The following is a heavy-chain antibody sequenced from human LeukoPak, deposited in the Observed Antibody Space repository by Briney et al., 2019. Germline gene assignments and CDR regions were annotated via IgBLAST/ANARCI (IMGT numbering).Heavy chain of an antibody. D-gene: IGHD3-10*01. CDR1: GYTFTGYY. V-gene: IGHV1-2*02. J-gene: IGHJ4*02. CDR3: ARVYYYGSGSYYGY. Sequence: ASVKVSCKASGYTFTGYYMHWVRQAPGQGLELMGWINPNSGGTNYAQKFQDRVTMTRDTSISTAYMELSRLRSDDTAVYYCARVYYYGSGSYYGYWGQGTLVTVSS. CDR2: INPNSGGT.